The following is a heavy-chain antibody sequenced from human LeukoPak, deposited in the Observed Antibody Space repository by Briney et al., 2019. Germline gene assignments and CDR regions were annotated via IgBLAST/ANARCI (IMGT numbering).Heavy chain of an antibody. D-gene: IGHD2-2*02. CDR2: ISAYNGNT. V-gene: IGHV1-18*01. CDR3: ARERVVVVPAAIGVNYYYYGMDV. J-gene: IGHJ6*02. Sequence: GASVKVSCKASGYTFTSYGISWVRQAPGQGLEWMGWISAYNGNTNYAQKLQGRVTMTTDTSTSTAYMELRSLRSDDTAVYYCARERVVVVPAAIGVNYYYYGMDVWGQGTTVTVSS. CDR1: GYTFTSYG.